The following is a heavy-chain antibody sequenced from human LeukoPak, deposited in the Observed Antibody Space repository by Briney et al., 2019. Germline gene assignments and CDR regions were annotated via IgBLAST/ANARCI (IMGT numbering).Heavy chain of an antibody. CDR3: ARDRYYYDSSGYYQLDY. D-gene: IGHD3-22*01. Sequence: SETLSLTCTVSGGSISSYYWSWIRQPAGKGLEWIGRIHTSGSTNYNPSLKSRVTMSVDTSKNQFSLKLSSVTAADTAVYYCARDRYYYDSSGYYQLDYWGQGTLVTVSS. CDR2: IHTSGST. CDR1: GGSISSYY. J-gene: IGHJ4*02. V-gene: IGHV4-4*07.